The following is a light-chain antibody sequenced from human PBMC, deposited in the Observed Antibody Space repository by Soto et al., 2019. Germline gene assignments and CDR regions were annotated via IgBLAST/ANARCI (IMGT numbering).Light chain of an antibody. CDR2: AAS. V-gene: IGKV1-39*01. CDR3: QQSYSTPLLT. CDR1: QSISSY. J-gene: IGKJ4*01. Sequence: DIQMTQSPSSLSASVGDRVTITCRASQSISSYLNWYQQKPGKAPKLLIYAASSLQSGVPSRFSGSGSGTDVTLTISSLQPEDFATYYCQQSYSTPLLTFGGGTKGEIK.